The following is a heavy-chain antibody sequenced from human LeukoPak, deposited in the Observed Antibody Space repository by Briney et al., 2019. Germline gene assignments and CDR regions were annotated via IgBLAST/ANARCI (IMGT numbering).Heavy chain of an antibody. J-gene: IGHJ5*02. CDR1: GGTFSSYA. CDR3: ARDSDYGSGSYYNPNWFDP. Sequence: SVKVSCKASGGTFSSYAISWVRQAPGQGLEWMGRIIPILGIANYAQKFQGRVTITADKSTSTAYMELSSLRSEDTAVYYCARDSDYGSGSYYNPNWFDPWGQGTLVTVSS. V-gene: IGHV1-69*04. CDR2: IIPILGIA. D-gene: IGHD3-10*01.